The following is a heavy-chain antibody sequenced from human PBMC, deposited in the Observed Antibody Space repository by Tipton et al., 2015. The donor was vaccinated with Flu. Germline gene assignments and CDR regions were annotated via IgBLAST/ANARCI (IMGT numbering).Heavy chain of an antibody. CDR3: ARDPDTGVGRYFDP. J-gene: IGHJ5*02. Sequence: SLRLSCEVSGFTFGTYGMAWVRQAPGKGLEWVSSISGSLVYIYYADSVKGRFTVPRDNAKNSLYLQMNSLRAEDTAVYYCARDPDTGVGRYFDPWGQGTLVTVSS. CDR2: ISGSLVYI. D-gene: IGHD7-27*01. V-gene: IGHV3-21*01. CDR1: GFTFGTYG.